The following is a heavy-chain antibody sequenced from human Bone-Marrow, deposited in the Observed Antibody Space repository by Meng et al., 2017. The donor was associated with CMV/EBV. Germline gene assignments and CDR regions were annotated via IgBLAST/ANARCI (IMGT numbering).Heavy chain of an antibody. D-gene: IGHD6-13*01. Sequence: SETLSLTCTVSGGSISSYYWSWIRQPPGKGLEWIGYIYYSGSTNYNPSLKSRVTISVDTSKNQFSLKLSSVTAADTAVYYCARDLTWGGIAAAGTGGQGWFDPWGQGTLVTVSS. J-gene: IGHJ5*02. V-gene: IGHV4-59*01. CDR2: IYYSGST. CDR1: GGSISSYY. CDR3: ARDLTWGGIAAAGTGGQGWFDP.